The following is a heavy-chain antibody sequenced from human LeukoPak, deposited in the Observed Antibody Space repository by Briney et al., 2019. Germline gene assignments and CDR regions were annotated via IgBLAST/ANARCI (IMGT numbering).Heavy chain of an antibody. CDR2: IYHSGST. D-gene: IGHD3-22*01. CDR1: GGSISSSSYY. J-gene: IGHJ4*02. V-gene: IGHV4-39*07. Sequence: SETLSLTCTVSGGSISSSSYYWGWIRQPPGKGLEWIGSIYHSGSTNYNPSLKSRVTISVDKSKNQFSLKLSSVTAADTAVYYCARGITMIVVVPYFDYWGQGTLVTVSS. CDR3: ARGITMIVVVPYFDY.